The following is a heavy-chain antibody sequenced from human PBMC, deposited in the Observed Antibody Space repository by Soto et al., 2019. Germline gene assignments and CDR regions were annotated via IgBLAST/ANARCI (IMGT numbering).Heavy chain of an antibody. CDR3: ARLNGYCVGTNCHGYYGMDV. CDR2: IYSTENT. V-gene: IGHV4-39*01. CDR1: GGSVSSNSYS. J-gene: IGHJ6*02. D-gene: IGHD2-21*01. Sequence: QLQLQESGPGLVKPSETLSLTCAVSGGSVSSNSYSWGWIRQSPGKGLEWIATIYSTENTYYHPYLLSRVTISVDTSMNEFALRLSSVTAAATAVYYCARLNGYCVGTNCHGYYGMDVWGQGTTVTVSS.